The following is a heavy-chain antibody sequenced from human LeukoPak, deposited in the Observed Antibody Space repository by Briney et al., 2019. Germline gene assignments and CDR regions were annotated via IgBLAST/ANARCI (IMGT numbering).Heavy chain of an antibody. V-gene: IGHV4-34*01. J-gene: IGHJ2*01. CDR3: ARSNFRKYSGSYYDSLKRRNTRDWYFDL. D-gene: IGHD1-26*01. CDR1: GGSFSGYY. CDR2: INHSGST. Sequence: PSETLSLTCAVYGGSFSGYYWSWIRQPPGKGLEWIGEINHSGSTNYNPSLKSRVKISVDTSKNQFSLKLSSVTAADTAVYYCARSNFRKYSGSYYDSLKRRNTRDWYFDLWGRGTLVTVSS.